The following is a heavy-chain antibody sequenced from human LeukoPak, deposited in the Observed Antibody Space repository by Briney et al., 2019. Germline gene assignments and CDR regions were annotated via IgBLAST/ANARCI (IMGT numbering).Heavy chain of an antibody. CDR3: AQGAGYCSGGSCYSIDY. CDR2: ISYDGSNK. D-gene: IGHD2-15*01. CDR1: GFTFSSYG. Sequence: GGSLRLSCAASGFTFSSYGMHWVRQAPGKGLEWVAVISYDGSNKYYADSVKGRFTISRDNSKNTLYLQMNSLRAEDTAAYYCAQGAGYCSGGSCYSIDYWGQGTLVTVSS. J-gene: IGHJ4*02. V-gene: IGHV3-30*18.